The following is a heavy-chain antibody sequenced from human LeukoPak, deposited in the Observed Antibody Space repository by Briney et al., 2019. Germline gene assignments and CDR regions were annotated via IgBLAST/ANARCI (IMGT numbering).Heavy chain of an antibody. CDR1: GGSISSSSYY. D-gene: IGHD6-13*01. J-gene: IGHJ1*01. CDR2: IFYRGST. CDR3: ARHPSIAAAGGYFQH. V-gene: IGHV4-39*01. Sequence: SETLSLTCTVSGGSISSSSYYWGWIRQPPGKGLEWIGSIFYRGSTYYNPSLKSRVIISVDTSKNQFSLKLSSVTAADTAVYYCARHPSIAAAGGYFQHWGQGTLVTVSS.